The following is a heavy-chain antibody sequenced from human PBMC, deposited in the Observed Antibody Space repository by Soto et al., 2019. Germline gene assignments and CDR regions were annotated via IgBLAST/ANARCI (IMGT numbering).Heavy chain of an antibody. CDR3: AREAGGRHFDL. V-gene: IGHV3-7*01. J-gene: IGHJ2*01. CDR1: GFTFRSYW. D-gene: IGHD1-26*01. Sequence: EMQLVESGGGLVQPGGSLRLSCAASGFTFRSYWMIWVRQAPGKGLEWVANVTQDGTEEEFVDSVRGRFTISRDNAKNSLYMQMNGLTADDSSVYFGAREAGGRHFDLWGRGTMVTVSS. CDR2: VTQDGTEE.